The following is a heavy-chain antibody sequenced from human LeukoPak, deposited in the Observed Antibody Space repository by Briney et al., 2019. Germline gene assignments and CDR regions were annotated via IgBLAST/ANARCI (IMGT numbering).Heavy chain of an antibody. V-gene: IGHV1-69*05. Sequence: SVKVSCKASGGTFSSYAISWVRQAPGQGLEWMGGIIPIFGTANYAQKFQGRVTITTDESTSTAYMELSSLRSEDTAVYYCARSPNYDFWSGYLWDWGQGTLVTVSS. CDR2: IIPIFGTA. J-gene: IGHJ4*02. CDR1: GGTFSSYA. D-gene: IGHD3-3*01. CDR3: ARSPNYDFWSGYLWD.